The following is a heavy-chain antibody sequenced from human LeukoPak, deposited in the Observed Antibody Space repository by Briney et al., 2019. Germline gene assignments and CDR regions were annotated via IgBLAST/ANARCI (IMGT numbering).Heavy chain of an antibody. J-gene: IGHJ3*01. D-gene: IGHD3-22*01. CDR3: SKGGRWDYYDSSH. Sequence: PGGSLRLSCTASGFTFSSYAINWVRLAPGKGLEWVSSISGSGGSTFYYADSGKGRITVSRDNSKNTVYLQMDSLRADDTAVYYCSKGGRWDYYDSSHWGQGTMVIVSS. CDR2: ISGSGGST. CDR1: GFTFSSYA. V-gene: IGHV3-23*01.